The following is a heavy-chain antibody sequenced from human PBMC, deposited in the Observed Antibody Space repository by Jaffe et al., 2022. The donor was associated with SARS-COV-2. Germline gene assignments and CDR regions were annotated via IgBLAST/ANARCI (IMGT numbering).Heavy chain of an antibody. CDR2: INPSGGST. Sequence: QVQLVQSGAEVKKPGASVKVSCKASGYTFTSYYMHWVRQAPGQGLEWMGIINPSGGSTTYAQKFQGRVTMTRDTSTSTVYIELSSLRSEDTAVYYCARKPRNWGTFDYWGQGTPVTVSS. CDR1: GYTFTSYY. CDR3: ARKPRNWGTFDY. J-gene: IGHJ4*02. D-gene: IGHD7-27*01. V-gene: IGHV1-46*01.